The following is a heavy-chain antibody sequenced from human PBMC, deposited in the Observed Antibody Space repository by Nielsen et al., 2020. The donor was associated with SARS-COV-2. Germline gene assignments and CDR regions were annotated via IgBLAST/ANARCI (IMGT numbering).Heavy chain of an antibody. D-gene: IGHD6-13*01. CDR2: ISGSTTST. CDR1: GFTFSGYF. CDR3: ARLSSSSWYFDY. V-gene: IGHV3-11*03. J-gene: IGHJ4*02. Sequence: GESLRLSCTASGFTFSGYFMSWVRQPPGKGLEWVSYISGSTTSTNYVDSVKGRFAISRDNAHNTLFLQMNNLRGEDTAVYYCARLSSSSWYFDYWGQGTLVTVSS.